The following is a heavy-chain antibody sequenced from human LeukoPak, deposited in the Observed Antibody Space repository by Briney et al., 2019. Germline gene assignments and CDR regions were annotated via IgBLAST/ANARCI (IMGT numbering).Heavy chain of an antibody. J-gene: IGHJ4*02. D-gene: IGHD3-9*01. V-gene: IGHV1-2*02. CDR3: ARSPHILTGEKFEY. Sequence: ASVKVSCKAFGYTFTGYYMHWVRQAPGRGLEWMGWINPKSGGTNYAEKFQGRVTMTRDASISTAYMEVIRLRSDDTAVYYCARSPHILTGEKFEYWGQGTRVTVSS. CDR1: GYTFTGYY. CDR2: INPKSGGT.